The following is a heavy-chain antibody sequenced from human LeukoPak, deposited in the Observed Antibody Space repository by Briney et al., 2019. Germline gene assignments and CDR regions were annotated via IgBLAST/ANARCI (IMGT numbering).Heavy chain of an antibody. V-gene: IGHV4-59*11. CDR1: GGSLSTHH. CDR3: ARGYDSSAYYPFNY. Sequence: SETLSLTCVVSGGSLSTHHWSWIRQSPGRGLEWIGYISDSGSTNYNPSLKSRVTISVDTSKNQFSLMLSSVTAADTAVYYCARGYDSSAYYPFNYWGQGTLVTVSS. J-gene: IGHJ4*02. D-gene: IGHD3-22*01. CDR2: ISDSGST.